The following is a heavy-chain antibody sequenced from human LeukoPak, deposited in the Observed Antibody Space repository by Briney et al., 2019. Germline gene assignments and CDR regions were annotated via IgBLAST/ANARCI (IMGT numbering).Heavy chain of an antibody. CDR1: GFTFSSYW. V-gene: IGHV3-7*01. CDR3: ARDRASTGSDLYDY. J-gene: IGHJ4*02. D-gene: IGHD5-12*01. Sequence: GGSLRLSCAASGFTFSSYWMAWVRQTPGKGLEWVANIKHDASEKYYVDSVMGRFTISRDNAQNSFYLQMNSLRAEDTAVYYCARDRASTGSDLYDYWGQGTLVTVSS. CDR2: IKHDASEK.